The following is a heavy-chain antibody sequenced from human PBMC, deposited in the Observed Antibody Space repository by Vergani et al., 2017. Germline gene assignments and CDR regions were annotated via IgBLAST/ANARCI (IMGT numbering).Heavy chain of an antibody. V-gene: IGHV1-2*02. J-gene: IGHJ4*02. Sequence: QVQLVQSGAEVKKPGASVKVSCKASGYTFTGYYMHWVRQAPGQGLEWMGWINPNSGGTNYAQKFQGRVTMTRDTSISTAYMELNSLRAEDTALYYCAKAKYSGYDYKGPFDYWGQGTLVTVSS. CDR1: GYTFTGYY. CDR2: INPNSGGT. CDR3: AKAKYSGYDYKGPFDY. D-gene: IGHD5-12*01.